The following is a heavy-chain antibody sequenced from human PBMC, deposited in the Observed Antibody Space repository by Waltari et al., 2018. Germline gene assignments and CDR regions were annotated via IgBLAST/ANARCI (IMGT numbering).Heavy chain of an antibody. CDR2: ISYTGAT. CDR1: GGSITSNRHY. D-gene: IGHD5-12*01. Sequence: QLQLQESGPGLVKPSETLSLTCAVSGGSITSNRHYWGWIRQPPGQGLEWLGTISYTGATYSSPSLKSRVTISRDTSKNQLSLTLGSVTAADTALYYCATYIGASVGTAAFDVWGQGTMVTVSS. J-gene: IGHJ3*01. V-gene: IGHV4-39*01. CDR3: ATYIGASVGTAAFDV.